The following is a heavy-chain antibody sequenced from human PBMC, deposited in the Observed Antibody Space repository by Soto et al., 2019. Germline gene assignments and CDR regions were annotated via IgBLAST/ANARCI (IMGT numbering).Heavy chain of an antibody. Sequence: GGSLRLSCAASGFNFAKFAMNWVRQAPGQGPEWVSAISGGGSTTYYADSVKGRFTISRDNSKNTLYLQLNSLRAEDTAVYYCARVPEAGRPLFDYWGQGALVTVSS. CDR2: ISGGGSTT. J-gene: IGHJ4*02. CDR3: ARVPEAGRPLFDY. V-gene: IGHV3-23*01. D-gene: IGHD6-6*01. CDR1: GFNFAKFA.